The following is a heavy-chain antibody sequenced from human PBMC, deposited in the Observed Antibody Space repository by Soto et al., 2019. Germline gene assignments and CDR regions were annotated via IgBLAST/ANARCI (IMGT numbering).Heavy chain of an antibody. CDR3: ARSYIVVVPAAHYYGMDV. Sequence: PGESLKISCKGSGYSFTSYWIGWVRQMPGKGLEWMGIIYPGDSNTRYSPSFQGQVTISADKSISTVYLQWSSLKASDTAMYYCARSYIVVVPAAHYYGMDVWGQGTTVTVSS. CDR1: GYSFTSYW. D-gene: IGHD2-2*01. J-gene: IGHJ6*02. V-gene: IGHV5-51*01. CDR2: IYPGDSNT.